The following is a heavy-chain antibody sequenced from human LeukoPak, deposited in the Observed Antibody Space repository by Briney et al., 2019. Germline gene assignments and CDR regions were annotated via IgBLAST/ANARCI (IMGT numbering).Heavy chain of an antibody. V-gene: IGHV1-2*02. CDR3: ARAFYYDSSGYYFDY. CDR2: INPNSGGT. CDR1: GYAFTGYY. J-gene: IGHJ4*02. D-gene: IGHD3-22*01. Sequence: GSVQFSSQASGYAFTGYYMHWVRPAPGQGLEWMGWINPNSGGTNYPQKFQGRVTMTRDTSISTAYMELSRLRPDDTAVYYCARAFYYDSSGYYFDYWGQGTLVTVSS.